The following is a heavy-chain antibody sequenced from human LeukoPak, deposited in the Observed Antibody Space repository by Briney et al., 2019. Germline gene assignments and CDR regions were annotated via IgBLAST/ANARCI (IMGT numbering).Heavy chain of an antibody. Sequence: SETLSLTCTVSGGSISSSSYYWGWIRQPPGKGLEWIGSIYYSGSTYHNPSLKSRVTISVDTSKNQFSLKLSSVTAADTAVYYCARGVRRNLMATLLYWGQGTLVTVSS. CDR2: IYYSGST. CDR3: ARGVRRNLMATLLY. J-gene: IGHJ4*02. CDR1: GGSISSSSYY. D-gene: IGHD5-24*01. V-gene: IGHV4-39*07.